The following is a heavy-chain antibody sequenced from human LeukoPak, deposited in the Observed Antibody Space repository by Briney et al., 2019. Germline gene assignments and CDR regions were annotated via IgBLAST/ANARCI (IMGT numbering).Heavy chain of an antibody. CDR1: GYRFTSYW. Sequence: GESLKISCKGSGYRFTSYWIGWVRQMPGKGLEWMGIIYPSDSDTRYSPSFQGQVTISADKSISTAYLQWSSLKASDTAMYYCAREYSSSWYGYFDLWGRGTLVTVSS. J-gene: IGHJ2*01. CDR3: AREYSSSWYGYFDL. CDR2: IYPSDSDT. D-gene: IGHD6-13*01. V-gene: IGHV5-51*01.